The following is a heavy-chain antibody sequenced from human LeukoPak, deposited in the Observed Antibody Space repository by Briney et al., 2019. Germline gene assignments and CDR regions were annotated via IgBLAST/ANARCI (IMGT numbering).Heavy chain of an antibody. D-gene: IGHD3/OR15-3a*01. J-gene: IGHJ4*02. CDR3: ARDLLGIGLPDYLFDY. CDR2: INPNSGGT. CDR1: GYTFTGYY. V-gene: IGHV1-2*02. Sequence: PLASVKVSCKASGYTFTGYYMHWVRQAPGQGLEWMGWINPNSGGTNYAQKFQGRVTMTRDTSISTAYMELSRLRSDVTAVYYCARDLLGIGLPDYLFDYWGQGTLVTVSS.